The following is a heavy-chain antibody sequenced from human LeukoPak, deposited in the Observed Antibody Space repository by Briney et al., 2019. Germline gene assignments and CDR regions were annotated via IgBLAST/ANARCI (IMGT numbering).Heavy chain of an antibody. Sequence: SETLTLTCTVSGGSISSGGYYWSWIRQPPGKGLEWIGYIYHSGSTYYNPSLKSRVTISVDRSKNQFSLKLSSVTAADTAVYYCARDRPSMDVWGKGTTLTVSS. V-gene: IGHV4-30-2*01. CDR2: IYHSGST. CDR1: GGSISSGGYY. J-gene: IGHJ6*03. CDR3: ARDRPSMDV.